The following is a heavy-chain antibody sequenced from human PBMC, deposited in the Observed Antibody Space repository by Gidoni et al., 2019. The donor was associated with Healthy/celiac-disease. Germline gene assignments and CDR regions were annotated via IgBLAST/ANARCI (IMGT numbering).Heavy chain of an antibody. Sequence: QVQLVQSGAEVKKPGASVKVSCKASGYTFTSYYMHWVRQAPGQGLEWMGIINPSGGSTSYAQKFQGRVTMTRDTSTSTVYMELSSLRSEDTAVYYCASQGDYYGSGSPYYYYGMDVWGQGTTVTVSS. CDR1: GYTFTSYY. V-gene: IGHV1-46*01. J-gene: IGHJ6*02. CDR2: INPSGGST. CDR3: ASQGDYYGSGSPYYYYGMDV. D-gene: IGHD3-10*01.